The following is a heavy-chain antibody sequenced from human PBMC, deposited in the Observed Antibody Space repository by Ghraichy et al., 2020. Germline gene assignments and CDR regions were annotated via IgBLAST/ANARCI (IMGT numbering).Heavy chain of an antibody. CDR1: GGSISSYY. CDR2: IYYSGST. Sequence: ETLSLTCTVSGGSISSYYWSWIRQPPGKGLEWIGYIYYSGSTNYNPSLKSRVTISVDTSKNQFSLKLSSVTAADTAVYYCARVWDDSSGYYVDYWGQGTLVTVSS. J-gene: IGHJ4*02. V-gene: IGHV4-59*01. D-gene: IGHD3-22*01. CDR3: ARVWDDSSGYYVDY.